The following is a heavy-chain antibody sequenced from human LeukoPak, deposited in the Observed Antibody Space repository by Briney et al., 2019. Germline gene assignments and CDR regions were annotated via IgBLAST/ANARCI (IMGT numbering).Heavy chain of an antibody. D-gene: IGHD3/OR15-3a*01. CDR1: GFTFSNYG. CDR2: IRYDGTNT. Sequence: PGGSLRLSCAASGFTFSNYGIHWVRQAPGKGLEWVTFIRYDGTNTYYADSVKGRFTISRDNSKNTLYLQMNSLRTEDTAVYYCAKVRPGLVTYDAFDIWGQGTMVTVSS. V-gene: IGHV3-30*02. J-gene: IGHJ3*02. CDR3: AKVRPGLVTYDAFDI.